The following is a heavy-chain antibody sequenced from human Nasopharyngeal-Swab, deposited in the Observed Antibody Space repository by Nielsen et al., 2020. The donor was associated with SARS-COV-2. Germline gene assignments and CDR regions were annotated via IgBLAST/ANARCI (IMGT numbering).Heavy chain of an antibody. CDR1: GGSTSSYY. J-gene: IGHJ4*02. CDR2: IYYSGST. D-gene: IGHD2-21*02. Sequence: SETLSLTCTVSGGSTSSYYSSWIRQPPGKGLEWIGYIYYSGSTNYNPSLKSRVTISVDTSKNQFSLKLSSVTAADTAVYYCARDRRGGDGFDYWGQGTLVTVSS. CDR3: ARDRRGGDGFDY. V-gene: IGHV4-59*01.